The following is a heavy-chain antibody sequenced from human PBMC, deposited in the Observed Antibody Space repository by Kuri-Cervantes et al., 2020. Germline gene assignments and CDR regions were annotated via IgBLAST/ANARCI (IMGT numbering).Heavy chain of an antibody. J-gene: IGHJ6*03. Sequence: GSLRLSCAVYGGSFSGYYWSWIRQPPGKGLEWIGEINHSGSTNYNPSLKSRVTISVDTSKNQFSLKLSSVTAADTAVYYCARQAVAGTLNYYYMDVWGKGTTVTVSS. D-gene: IGHD6-19*01. CDR1: GGSFSGYY. CDR2: INHSGST. CDR3: ARQAVAGTLNYYYMDV. V-gene: IGHV4-34*01.